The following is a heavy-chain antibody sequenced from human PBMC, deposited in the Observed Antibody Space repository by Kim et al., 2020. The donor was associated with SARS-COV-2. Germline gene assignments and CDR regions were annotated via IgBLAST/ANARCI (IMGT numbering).Heavy chain of an antibody. D-gene: IGHD3-22*01. Sequence: GKGRFTISRDNPQNTLSLQMNSLTTEDTAVYYCARGLEDSSGFYPYYFDYWGQGTLVTVSS. CDR3: ARGLEDSSGFYPYYFDY. V-gene: IGHV3-30*04. J-gene: IGHJ4*02.